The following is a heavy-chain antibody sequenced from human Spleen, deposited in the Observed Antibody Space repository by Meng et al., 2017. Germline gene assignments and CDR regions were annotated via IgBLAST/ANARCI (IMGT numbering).Heavy chain of an antibody. D-gene: IGHD3-22*01. CDR1: GYTFNSYG. CDR3: ARGGAAGYYDSSGYYFDAFDI. J-gene: IGHJ3*02. V-gene: IGHV1-18*01. CDR2: ISAYNGDT. Sequence: KGSCKASGYTFNSYGISWVRQAPGQGLEWMGWISAYNGDTNYAQKLQGRVTLTTDTSTSTAYMELRSLRSDDTAVYYCARGGAAGYYDSSGYYFDAFDIWGQGTLVTVSS.